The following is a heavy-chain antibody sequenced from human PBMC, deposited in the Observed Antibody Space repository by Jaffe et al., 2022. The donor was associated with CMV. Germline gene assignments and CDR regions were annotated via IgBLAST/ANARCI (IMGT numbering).Heavy chain of an antibody. V-gene: IGHV3-23*01. Sequence: EVQLLESGGGLVQPGGSLRLSCAASGFTFSSYAMSWVRQAPGKGLEWVSAISGSGGSTYYADSVKGRFTISRDNSKNTLYLQMNSLRAEDTAVYYCAKGGGYCSSTSCYTGDAFDIWGQGTMVTVSS. J-gene: IGHJ3*02. D-gene: IGHD2-2*02. CDR2: ISGSGGST. CDR1: GFTFSSYA. CDR3: AKGGGYCSSTSCYTGDAFDI.